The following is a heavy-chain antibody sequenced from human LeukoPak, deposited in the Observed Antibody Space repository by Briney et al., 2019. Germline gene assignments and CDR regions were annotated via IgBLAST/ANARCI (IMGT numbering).Heavy chain of an antibody. CDR1: GGTFSSYA. V-gene: IGHV1-69*13. D-gene: IGHD3-22*01. CDR3: ARGQGDTMIVVDDFFDY. Sequence: SVKVSCKASGGTFSSYAISWVRQAPGQGLEWIGGIIPIFGTANYAQKFQGRVTITADESTSTAYMELSSLRSEDTAVYYCARGQGDTMIVVDDFFDYWGQGTLVTVSS. J-gene: IGHJ4*02. CDR2: IIPIFGTA.